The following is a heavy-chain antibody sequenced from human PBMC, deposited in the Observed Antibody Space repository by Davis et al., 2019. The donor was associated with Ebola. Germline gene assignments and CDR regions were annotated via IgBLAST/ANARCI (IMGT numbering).Heavy chain of an antibody. D-gene: IGHD1-26*01. CDR3: ARTSGSYLSDY. CDR2: FDPEDGET. Sequence: ASVKVSCTVSGYTLTELSMHWVRQAPGKGLEWMGGFDPEDGETIYAQKFQGRVTITRDTSASTAYMELSSLRSEDTAVYYCARTSGSYLSDYWGQGTLVTVSS. CDR1: GYTLTELS. J-gene: IGHJ4*02. V-gene: IGHV1-24*01.